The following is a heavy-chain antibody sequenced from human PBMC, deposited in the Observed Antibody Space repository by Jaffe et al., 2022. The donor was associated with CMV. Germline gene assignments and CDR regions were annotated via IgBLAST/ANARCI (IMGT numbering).Heavy chain of an antibody. J-gene: IGHJ4*02. D-gene: IGHD3-3*01. CDR1: SGSLTGYY. Sequence: QVQLQESGPGLVKPSETLSLTCTVSSGSLTGYYWSWIRQPAGEGLEWIGRIHTTGITNYNPSLKSRVSVSADTSKNQFSLKLSSMTAADTAVYYCARELMHTNTWRGLDYWGQGTLVTVSS. CDR3: ARELMHTNTWRGLDY. CDR2: IHTTGIT. V-gene: IGHV4-4*07.